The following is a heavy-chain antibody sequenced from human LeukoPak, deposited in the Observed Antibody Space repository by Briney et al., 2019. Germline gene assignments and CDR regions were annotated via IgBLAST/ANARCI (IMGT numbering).Heavy chain of an antibody. Sequence: GGSLRLSCAASGFTFSSYSMNWVRQAPGKGLEWVSYISSSSGTIYYADSVKGRFTISRDNAKNSLYLHMNSLRAEDTAVYYCATSGWTAGIDYWGQGTLVTVSS. J-gene: IGHJ4*02. D-gene: IGHD6-19*01. CDR2: ISSSSGTI. CDR1: GFTFSSYS. V-gene: IGHV3-48*04. CDR3: ATSGWTAGIDY.